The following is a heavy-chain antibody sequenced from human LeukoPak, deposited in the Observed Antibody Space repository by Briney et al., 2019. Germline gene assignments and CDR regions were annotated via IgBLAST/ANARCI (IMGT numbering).Heavy chain of an antibody. CDR1: GFTSNDYG. Sequence: GGSLRLSCAASGFTSNDYGMSWVRPAPGKGLEWVSGFNWNGGSTGYADSVKGRFTISRDNAKNSLYLQMDSLRAEDTAVYYCATWVGRANPFDSWGQGTLVTVSS. D-gene: IGHD1-26*01. CDR3: ATWVGRANPFDS. V-gene: IGHV3-20*04. J-gene: IGHJ4*02. CDR2: FNWNGGST.